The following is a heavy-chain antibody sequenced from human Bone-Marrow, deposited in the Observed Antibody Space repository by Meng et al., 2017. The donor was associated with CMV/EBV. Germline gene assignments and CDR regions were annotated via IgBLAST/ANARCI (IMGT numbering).Heavy chain of an antibody. CDR2: IKQDGSEK. Sequence: LSLTCAASGFTFSSYWMSWVRQAPGKGLEWVANIKQDGSEKYYVDSVKGRFTISRDNAKNSLYLQMNSLRAEDTAVYYCARDPSLSSFYYYFDLWGQGSLVTVSS. J-gene: IGHJ4*02. V-gene: IGHV3-7*01. CDR1: GFTFSSYW. D-gene: IGHD3-22*01. CDR3: ARDPSLSSFYYYFDL.